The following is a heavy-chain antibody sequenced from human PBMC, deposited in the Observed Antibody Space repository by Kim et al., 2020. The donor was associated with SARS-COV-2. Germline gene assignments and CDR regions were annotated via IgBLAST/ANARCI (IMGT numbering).Heavy chain of an antibody. CDR1: GGSISSYY. CDR3: ARGGIAVAGTSGDAFDI. V-gene: IGHV4-59*01. Sequence: SETLSLTCTVSGGSISSYYWSWIRQPPGKGLEWIGYIYYSGSTNYNPSLKSRVTISVDTSKNQFSLKLSSVTAADTAVYYCARGGIAVAGTSGDAFDIWGQGTMVTVSS. J-gene: IGHJ3*02. CDR2: IYYSGST. D-gene: IGHD6-19*01.